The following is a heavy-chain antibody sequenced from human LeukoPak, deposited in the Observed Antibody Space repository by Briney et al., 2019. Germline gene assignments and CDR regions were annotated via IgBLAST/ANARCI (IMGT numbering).Heavy chain of an antibody. V-gene: IGHV3-30-3*01. CDR2: ISYDGSNK. Sequence: GGSLGLSCAASGFTFSSYAMHWVRQAPGKGLEWVAVISYDGSNKYYADSVKGRFTISRDNSKNTLYLQMNSLRAEDTAVYYCASMNPGIAVAFWGQGTLVTVSS. J-gene: IGHJ4*02. CDR3: ASMNPGIAVAF. CDR1: GFTFSSYA. D-gene: IGHD6-19*01.